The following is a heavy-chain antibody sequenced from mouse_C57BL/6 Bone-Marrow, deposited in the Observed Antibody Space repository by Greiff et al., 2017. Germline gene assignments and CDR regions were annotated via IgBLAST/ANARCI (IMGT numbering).Heavy chain of an antibody. V-gene: IGHV1-55*01. CDR3: AYSTVVANYYAMDY. CDR2: IYPGSGST. CDR1: GYTFTSYW. J-gene: IGHJ4*01. Sequence: QVQLQQSGAELVKPGASVKMSCKASGYTFTSYWITWVKQRPGQGLEWIGDIYPGSGSTNYNEKFKSKATLTVDTSSSTAYMQLSSLTSEDSAVYYCAYSTVVANYYAMDYWGQGTSVTVSS. D-gene: IGHD1-1*01.